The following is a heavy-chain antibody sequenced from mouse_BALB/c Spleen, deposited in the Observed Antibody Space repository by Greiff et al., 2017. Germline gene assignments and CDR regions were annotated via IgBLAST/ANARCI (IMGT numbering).Heavy chain of an antibody. CDR2: INPSSGYT. D-gene: IGHD1-1*01. J-gene: IGHJ4*01. CDR1: GYTFTRYT. CDR3: ARSFITTVVGAMGY. Sequence: VQLQQSGAELARPGASVKMSCKASGYTFTRYTMHWVKQRPGQGLEWIGYINPSSGYTNYNQKFKDKATLTADKSSSTAYMQLSSLTSEDSAVYYCARSFITTVVGAMGYWGQGTSVTVSS. V-gene: IGHV1-4*01.